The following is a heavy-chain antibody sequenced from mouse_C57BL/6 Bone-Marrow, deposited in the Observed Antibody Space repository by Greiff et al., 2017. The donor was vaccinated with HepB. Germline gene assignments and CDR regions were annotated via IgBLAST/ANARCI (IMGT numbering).Heavy chain of an antibody. J-gene: IGHJ2*01. CDR3: ASIGGDFDY. CDR1: GYTFTSYW. V-gene: IGHV1-69*01. Sequence: QVQLQQPGAELVMPGASVKLSCKASGYTFTSYWMHWVKQRPGQGLEWIGEIDPSDSYTNYNQKFKGKSTLTVDESSSTAYMQLSSLTSEDSAVYYCASIGGDFDYWGQGTTLTVSS. CDR2: IDPSDSYT.